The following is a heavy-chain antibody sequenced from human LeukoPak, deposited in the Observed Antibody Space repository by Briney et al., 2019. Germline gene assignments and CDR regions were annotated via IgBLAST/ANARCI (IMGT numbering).Heavy chain of an antibody. CDR1: GASISGSGYY. V-gene: IGHV4-39*07. D-gene: IGHD3-10*01. CDR3: ARDSGKGWFDP. CDR2: IYDSGST. Sequence: SETLSLTCTVSGASISGSGYYWGWIRQPPGKGLEWIGNIYDSGSTYYNASLQSRVTISIDTSKNQFSLRLSSVTAADTAVYYCARDSGKGWFDPWGQGTLVTVSS. J-gene: IGHJ5*02.